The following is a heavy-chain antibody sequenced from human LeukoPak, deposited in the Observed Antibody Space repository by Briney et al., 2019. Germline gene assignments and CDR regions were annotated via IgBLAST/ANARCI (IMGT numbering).Heavy chain of an antibody. CDR1: GYTFTSYD. CDR2: MNPNSGNT. Sequence: ASVKVSCKASGYTFTSYDINWVRQATGQGLEWMGWMNPNSGNTGYAQKFQGRVTMTRNTSISTAYMELSSVTAADTAVYYCASLHSYGYEYWGQGTLVTVSS. CDR3: ASLHSYGYEY. J-gene: IGHJ4*02. V-gene: IGHV1-8*01. D-gene: IGHD5-18*01.